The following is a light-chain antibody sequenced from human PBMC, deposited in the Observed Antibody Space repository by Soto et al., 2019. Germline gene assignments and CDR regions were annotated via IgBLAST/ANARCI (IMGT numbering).Light chain of an antibody. V-gene: IGKV3-15*01. CDR1: QSVSSN. J-gene: IGKJ4*01. Sequence: EIAMTQSPVTLSVSPGERATLSCRASQSVSSNLAWYQQKPGQAPRLLIYGASTRATGIPARFSGSGSGTEFTLSISSLQSEDFAIYYCHQYNNWPLTFGGWTKVEIK. CDR2: GAS. CDR3: HQYNNWPLT.